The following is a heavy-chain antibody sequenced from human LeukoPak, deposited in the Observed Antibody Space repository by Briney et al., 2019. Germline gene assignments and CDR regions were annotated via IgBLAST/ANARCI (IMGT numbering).Heavy chain of an antibody. J-gene: IGHJ3*02. CDR1: GGSISGSSYY. D-gene: IGHD6-13*01. Sequence: SETLSLTCTVSGGSISGSSYYWGWIRQPPGKGPEWIASIYYSGSTYYNPSLKSRVTMSVDTSKNQFSLKLRSVTAADTAVYYCARTYSSSWYSAFDIWGQGTMVTVSS. V-gene: IGHV4-39*07. CDR3: ARTYSSSWYSAFDI. CDR2: IYYSGST.